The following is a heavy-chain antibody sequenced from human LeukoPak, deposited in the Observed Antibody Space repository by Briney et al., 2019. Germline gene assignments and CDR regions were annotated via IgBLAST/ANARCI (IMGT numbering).Heavy chain of an antibody. Sequence: GGSLRLSCATSGFTFSSYWMHWVRQAPGKGLVWVSRINSDGSSTSYADSVKGRFTISRDNAKNTLYLQMNSLRAEDTAVYYCARAWYGNWFDPWGQGTLVTVSS. CDR2: INSDGSST. CDR1: GFTFSSYW. D-gene: IGHD2-15*01. V-gene: IGHV3-74*01. J-gene: IGHJ5*02. CDR3: ARAWYGNWFDP.